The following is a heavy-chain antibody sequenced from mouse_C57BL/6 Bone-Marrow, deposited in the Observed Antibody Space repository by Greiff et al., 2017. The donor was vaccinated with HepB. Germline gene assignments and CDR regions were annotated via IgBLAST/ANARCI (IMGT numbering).Heavy chain of an antibody. D-gene: IGHD1-1*01. J-gene: IGHJ3*01. CDR1: GFTFSSYA. V-gene: IGHV5-4*01. Sequence: EVKLVESGGGLVKPGGSLKLSCAASGFTFSSYAMSWVRQTPEKRLEWVATISDGGSYTYYPDNVKGRFTISRDNAKNNLYLQMSHLKSEDTAMYDCAIEGGSYYYWGAWFAYGGQGTLVTVSA. CDR2: ISDGGSYT. CDR3: AIEGGSYYYWGAWFAY.